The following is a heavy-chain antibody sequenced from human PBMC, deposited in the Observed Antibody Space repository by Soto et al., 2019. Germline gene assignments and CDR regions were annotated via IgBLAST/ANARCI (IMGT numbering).Heavy chain of an antibody. CDR1: GGTFSSYA. CDR3: ARGTIFGVETGYYFDY. CDR2: IIPIFGTA. Sequence: QVPLVQSGAEVKKPGSSVKVSCKASGGTFSSYAISWVRQAPGQGLEWMGGIIPIFGTANYAQKFQGRVTITADKSTSTAYMELSSLRSEDTAVYYCARGTIFGVETGYYFDYWGQGTLVTVSS. V-gene: IGHV1-69*06. D-gene: IGHD3-3*01. J-gene: IGHJ4*02.